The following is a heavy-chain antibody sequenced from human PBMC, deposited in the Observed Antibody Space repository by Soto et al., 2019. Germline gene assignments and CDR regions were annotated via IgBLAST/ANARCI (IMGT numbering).Heavy chain of an antibody. CDR2: ISHSGST. CDR3: ATRHFWSGPWTDRRLDH. J-gene: IGHJ4*02. Sequence: TLSLTCTVSGDSINSRHWWIWVRQPPGKGLEWIGQISHSGSTNYNPSLTSRVTISVDKSKNHFSLKLTSVTAADTAVYYCATRHFWSGPWTDRRLDHWGQGTLVTVSS. V-gene: IGHV4-4*02. CDR1: GDSINSRHW. D-gene: IGHD3-3*02.